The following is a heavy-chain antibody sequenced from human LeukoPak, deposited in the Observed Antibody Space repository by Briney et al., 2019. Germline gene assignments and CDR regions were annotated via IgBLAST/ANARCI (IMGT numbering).Heavy chain of an antibody. CDR1: GFTFSSYS. Sequence: GGSPRLSCAASGFTFSSYSMNWVRQAPGKGLEWVSSISSSSSYIYYADSVKGRFTISRDNAKNSLYLQMNSLRAEDTAVYYCARYSGSYYDYYYYMDVWGKGTTVTVSS. CDR2: ISSSSSYI. V-gene: IGHV3-21*01. CDR3: ARYSGSYYDYYYYMDV. J-gene: IGHJ6*03. D-gene: IGHD1-26*01.